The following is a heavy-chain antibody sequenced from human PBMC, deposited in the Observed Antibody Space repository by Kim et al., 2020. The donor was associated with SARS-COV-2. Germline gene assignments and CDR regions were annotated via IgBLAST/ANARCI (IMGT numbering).Heavy chain of an antibody. V-gene: IGHV3-33*06. CDR3: AKGLDSMDV. CDR1: GFTFSSYG. D-gene: IGHD3-3*01. CDR2: IWYDGSNK. Sequence: GGSLRLSCAASGFTFSSYGMHWVRQAPGKGLEWVALIWYDGSNKYYADSVKGRFTISRDNSKNTLYLQLNSLRAEDTAVYYCAKGLDSMDVWGQGTTVTV. J-gene: IGHJ6*02.